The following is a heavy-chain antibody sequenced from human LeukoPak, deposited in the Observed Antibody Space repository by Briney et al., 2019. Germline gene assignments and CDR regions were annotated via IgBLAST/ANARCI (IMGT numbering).Heavy chain of an antibody. CDR2: ISSSSSYI. CDR3: ARDRTDSSGTYYYYYYMDV. V-gene: IGHV3-21*01. Sequence: GGSLRLSCAASGFTFSSYSMNWVRQAPGKGLEWVSYISSSSSYIYYADSVKGRFTISRDNAKNSLYLQMNSLRAEDTAVYYCARDRTDSSGTYYYYYYMDVWGKGTTVTVSS. D-gene: IGHD3-22*01. J-gene: IGHJ6*03. CDR1: GFTFSSYS.